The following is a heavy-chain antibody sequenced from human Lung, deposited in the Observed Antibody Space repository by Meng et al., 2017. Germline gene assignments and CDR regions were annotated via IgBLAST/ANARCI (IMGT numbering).Heavy chain of an antibody. D-gene: IGHD5-24*01. Sequence: QVRLQAGGAGLLKTSDLLLPSCVCSGGFFRYLFWSWIRPPPGKGVEWNGEINHSGSTNYNPSLESRATISVDTSQNNLSLKLSSVTAADSAVYYCARGPNTMAHDFDYWGQGTLVTVSS. J-gene: IGHJ4*02. CDR1: GGFFRYLF. CDR3: ARGPNTMAHDFDY. CDR2: INHSGST. V-gene: IGHV4-34*01.